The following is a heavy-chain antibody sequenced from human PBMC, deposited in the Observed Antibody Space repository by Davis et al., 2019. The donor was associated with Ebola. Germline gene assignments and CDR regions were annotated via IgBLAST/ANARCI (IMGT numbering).Heavy chain of an antibody. V-gene: IGHV4-59*01. J-gene: IGHJ4*02. CDR2: IFYSGST. CDR3: AISGSYRYPTFDY. D-gene: IGHD1-26*01. Sequence: MPSETLSLTCTVSGGSISSYFWSWIRQPPGKGLEWIGYIFYSGSTNYNPSLKSRVTISVDTSKNQFSLKLSSVTAADTAVYYCAISGSYRYPTFDYWGQGTPVTVSS. CDR1: GGSISSYF.